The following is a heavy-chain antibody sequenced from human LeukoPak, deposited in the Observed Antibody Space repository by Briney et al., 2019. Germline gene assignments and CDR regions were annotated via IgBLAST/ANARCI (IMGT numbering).Heavy chain of an antibody. D-gene: IGHD3-10*01. CDR3: ARDHGSAYYRAPRH. Sequence: EASVKVSCKASGYIFTNYYMHWVRQAPGQGLEWMGPINPSGGSTTYAQKFQGRVTMTRDTSTSTVYMELSSLRSEDTAVYYCARDHGSAYYRAPRHWGQGTLVTVSS. CDR2: INPSGGST. J-gene: IGHJ4*02. V-gene: IGHV1-46*01. CDR1: GYIFTNYY.